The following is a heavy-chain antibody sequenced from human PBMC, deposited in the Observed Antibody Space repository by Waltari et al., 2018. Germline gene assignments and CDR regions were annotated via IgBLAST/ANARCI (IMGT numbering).Heavy chain of an antibody. CDR2: SYYSGST. CDR1: GGSISSYY. J-gene: IGHJ4*02. Sequence: QVQLQESGPGLVKPSETLSLTCTVSGGSISSYYWSWIRQPPGKGMEWIGYSYYSGSTNYNPSLKGRVTISIDASKNQFSLKLSSVTAADTAVYYCARRGRGSGYTGWGQGTLVTVSS. V-gene: IGHV4-59*08. CDR3: ARRGRGSGYTG. D-gene: IGHD3-3*01.